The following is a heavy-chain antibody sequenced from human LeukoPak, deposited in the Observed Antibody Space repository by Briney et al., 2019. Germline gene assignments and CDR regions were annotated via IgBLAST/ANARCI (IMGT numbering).Heavy chain of an antibody. CDR3: ARENYYDSGDAFYI. CDR1: GFTFSSYE. J-gene: IGHJ3*02. Sequence: PGGSLRLSCAASGFTFSSYEMNWVRQAPGKGLEWVPYINSGGSTIYYADSVKGRFTISRDNAKNSLYLQMNSLRAEDTAVYYCARENYYDSGDAFYIWGQGTMATVSA. V-gene: IGHV3-48*03. CDR2: INSGGSTI. D-gene: IGHD3-22*01.